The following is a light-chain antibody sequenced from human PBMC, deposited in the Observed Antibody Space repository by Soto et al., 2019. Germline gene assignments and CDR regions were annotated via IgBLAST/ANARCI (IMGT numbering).Light chain of an antibody. CDR2: GAS. V-gene: IGKV3-20*01. J-gene: IGKJ2*01. Sequence: EIVLTQSPGTVSLSPGDRATLSCRASQSVSSTYLAWYQQKPGQAPRLLIYGASNRATGIPDRFSGSGSGTDFTLTISRLEPEDFAVYYCQQYGSSPPFTFGQGTKVDIK. CDR1: QSVSSTY. CDR3: QQYGSSPPFT.